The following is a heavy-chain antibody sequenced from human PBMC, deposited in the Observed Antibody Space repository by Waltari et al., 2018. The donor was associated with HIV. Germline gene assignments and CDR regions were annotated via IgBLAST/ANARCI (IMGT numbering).Heavy chain of an antibody. CDR2: ISGNGGST. CDR3: AKSPPDSYKYYYGMDV. V-gene: IGHV3-23*01. CDR1: GFTFSSYA. Sequence: EVQVLESGGGLVQPGGSLRLSCAASGFTFSSYAMSWVRQAPGKGLEWVSAISGNGGSTYYADSVKGRFTISRDNSKNTLYLQMNSLRAEETAVYYCAKSPPDSYKYYYGMDVWGQGTTVTVSS. J-gene: IGHJ6*02.